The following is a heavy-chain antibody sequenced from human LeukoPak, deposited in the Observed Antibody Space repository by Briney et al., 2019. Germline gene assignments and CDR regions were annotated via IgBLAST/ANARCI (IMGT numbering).Heavy chain of an antibody. CDR1: GFTFSSYE. CDR2: ISSSGSTI. CDR3: ARVFAGDSSGYYYGRDAFDI. Sequence: GGSLRLSCSASGFTFSSYEMNWVRQAPGKGLEGVSYISSSGSTIYYADSVKGRFTISRDNAKNSLYLQMNSLRAEDTAVYYCARVFAGDSSGYYYGRDAFDIWGQGTMVTVSS. J-gene: IGHJ3*02. V-gene: IGHV3-48*03. D-gene: IGHD3-22*01.